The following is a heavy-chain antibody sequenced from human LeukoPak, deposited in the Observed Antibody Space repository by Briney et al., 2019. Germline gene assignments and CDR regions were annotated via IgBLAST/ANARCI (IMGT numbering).Heavy chain of an antibody. Sequence: ASVKVSCKASGYTFTGYYIHWVRQAPGQGLEWIGWINPNSGGTNYAQKFQGRVTMTRDRSINTAYMDLRGLTYDDTAVYYCARDKPAEAALDFWGQGTLVTVSS. J-gene: IGHJ4*02. CDR1: GYTFTGYY. CDR3: ARDKPAEAALDF. V-gene: IGHV1-2*02. CDR2: INPNSGGT.